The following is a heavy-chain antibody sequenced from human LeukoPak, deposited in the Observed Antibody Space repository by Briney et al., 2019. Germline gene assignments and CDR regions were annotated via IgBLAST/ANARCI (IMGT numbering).Heavy chain of an antibody. CDR2: IIPIFGTS. Sequence: SVKVSCKASGVTFSNSTLNWVRQAPGQGLEWMGRIIPIFGTSNYAPKFRDRVSITADTSTSTAYLEMSSLTSDDMALYYCARGSYFDVLSGFYYSHMDVWGEGTTVTVS. CDR3: ARGSYFDVLSGFYYSHMDV. J-gene: IGHJ6*03. CDR1: GVTFSNST. V-gene: IGHV1-69*08. D-gene: IGHD3-3*01.